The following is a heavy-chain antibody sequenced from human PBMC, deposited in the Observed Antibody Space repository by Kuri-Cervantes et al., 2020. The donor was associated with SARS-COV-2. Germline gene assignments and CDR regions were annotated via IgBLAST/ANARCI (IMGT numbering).Heavy chain of an antibody. V-gene: IGHV4-34*01. CDR1: GGSFSGSY. J-gene: IGHJ5*02. CDR2: INHSGST. CDR3: ARGSGIAARPSTYNWFDP. D-gene: IGHD6-6*01. Sequence: SETLSLTCAVYGGSFSGSYWSWISQPPGKGLEWIGEINHSGSTNYNPSLKSRVTMSVDTSKNQFSLKLSSVTAADTAVYYCARGSGIAARPSTYNWFDPWRQGTLVTVSS.